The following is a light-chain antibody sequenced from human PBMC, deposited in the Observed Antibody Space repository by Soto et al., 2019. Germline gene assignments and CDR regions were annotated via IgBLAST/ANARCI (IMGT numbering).Light chain of an antibody. CDR3: QQSYSTLKIT. J-gene: IGKJ5*01. V-gene: IGKV1-5*03. Sequence: DIQLTQSPSTLSASVGDRVTITCRASRSIINWLAWYQQKSGKGPKLLIYKASNLQTGVPSRFSGSGYGTEFTLTISSLQPEDFATYYCQQSYSTLKITFGQGTRLEIK. CDR1: RSIINW. CDR2: KAS.